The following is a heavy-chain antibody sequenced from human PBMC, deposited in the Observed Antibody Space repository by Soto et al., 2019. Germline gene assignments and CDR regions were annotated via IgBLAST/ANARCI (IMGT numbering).Heavy chain of an antibody. V-gene: IGHV3-33*01. D-gene: IGHD1-1*01. CDR1: GFMFSNHG. J-gene: IGHJ4*02. CDR3: VRGDNWNEEASDY. Sequence: QVQLVESGGGVVQPGRSLRLSCAASGFMFSNHGMHWVRQAPGKGLEWVAVIWSYGNNRYYADSVKGRFTISRDNSKNTVYLQMNSLRAADTAVYYCVRGDNWNEEASDYWGQATLVTVSS. CDR2: IWSYGNNR.